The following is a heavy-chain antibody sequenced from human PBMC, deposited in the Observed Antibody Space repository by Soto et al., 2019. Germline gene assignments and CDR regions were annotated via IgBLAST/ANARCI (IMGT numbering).Heavy chain of an antibody. D-gene: IGHD4-17*01. CDR3: ARSPAYGDYANLDT. CDR1: GDSVSKYY. V-gene: IGHV4-4*07. CDR2: IHSTRSP. Sequence: SETLSLACTVSGDSVSKYYWNWIRQPAGKGLEWIGRIHSTRSPNYNPSLKSRVTMSVDTSKNQFSLKLNLTSVTAADTAVYYCARSPAYGDYANLDTWGQGTLVTVSS. J-gene: IGHJ5*02.